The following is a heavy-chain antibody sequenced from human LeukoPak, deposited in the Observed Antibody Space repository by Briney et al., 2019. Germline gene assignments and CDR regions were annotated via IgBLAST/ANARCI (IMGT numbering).Heavy chain of an antibody. CDR3: ARGSSIFGVVTDFDL. CDR1: GFTVSSNY. Sequence: GGSLRLSCAASGFTVSSNYMSWVRQAPGKGLEWVSVIYSGGSTYYADSVKGRFTISRDNSRNTLYLQMNSLRAEDTAVYYCARGSSIFGVVTDFDLWGRGTLVTVSS. D-gene: IGHD3-3*01. J-gene: IGHJ2*01. CDR2: IYSGGST. V-gene: IGHV3-53*01.